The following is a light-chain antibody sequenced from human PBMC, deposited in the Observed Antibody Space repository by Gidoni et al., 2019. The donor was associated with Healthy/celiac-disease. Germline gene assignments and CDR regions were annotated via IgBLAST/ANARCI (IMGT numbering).Light chain of an antibody. CDR2: GAS. CDR3: QQYGSSRWT. Sequence: EIVLTQSTGTLSLSPGERATLAGRASHSVSSSYLAWYQQKPGQAHMLLIYGASRRAPGIPDRFSGSGSGTDFTLTISRLEPEDFSLYYCQQYGSSRWTFGQGTKVEIK. J-gene: IGKJ1*01. CDR1: HSVSSSY. V-gene: IGKV3-20*01.